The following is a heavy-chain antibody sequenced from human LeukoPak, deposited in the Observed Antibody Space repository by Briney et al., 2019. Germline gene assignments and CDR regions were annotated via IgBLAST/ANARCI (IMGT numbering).Heavy chain of an antibody. J-gene: IGHJ4*02. D-gene: IGHD6-19*01. V-gene: IGHV3-43*02. CDR1: GFTFDDYA. CDR2: ISGDGGST. CDR3: ATYSSAWRSFDY. Sequence: QTGGSLRLSCAASGFTFDDYAMHWVRQAPGKGLEWVSLISGDGGSTYYADSVKGRFTISRDNSKNSLYLQMNSLTTEDTALYYCATYSSAWRSFDYWGQGTLVTVSS.